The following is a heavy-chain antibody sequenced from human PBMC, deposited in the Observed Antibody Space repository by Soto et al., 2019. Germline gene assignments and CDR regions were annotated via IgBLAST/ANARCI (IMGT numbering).Heavy chain of an antibody. CDR2: IIPFFGTA. CDR1: GGTFSTFG. Sequence: WASVKVSCKASGGTFSTFGISWVRQAPGQGLEWMGGIIPFFGTAKYSQKFEDRISITADESTNTVYMDLRSLTSEDTAIYYCARSAPMDAGDKYYYDFWGQGALVTVS. J-gene: IGHJ4*02. D-gene: IGHD3-16*01. V-gene: IGHV1-69*13. CDR3: ARSAPMDAGDKYYYDF.